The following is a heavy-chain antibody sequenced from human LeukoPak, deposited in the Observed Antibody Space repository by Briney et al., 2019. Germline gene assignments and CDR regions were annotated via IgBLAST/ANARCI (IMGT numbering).Heavy chain of an antibody. CDR2: IWYDGSNK. V-gene: IGHV3-33*08. J-gene: IGHJ4*02. CDR3: ARDRGHYFDY. CDR1: GLTFSSYS. Sequence: PGGSLRLSCAASGLTFSSYSMTWVRQAPGKGLEWVAVIWYDGSNKYYADSVKGRFTISRDNSKNTLYLQMNSLRAEDTAVYYCARDRGHYFDYWGQGTLVTVSS. D-gene: IGHD3-10*01.